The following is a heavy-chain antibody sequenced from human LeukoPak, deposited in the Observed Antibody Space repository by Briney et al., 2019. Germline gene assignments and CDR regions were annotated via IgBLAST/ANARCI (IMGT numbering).Heavy chain of an antibody. CDR1: GGSLSSYY. J-gene: IGHJ4*02. D-gene: IGHD3-3*01. CDR2: IYYSGST. V-gene: IGHV4-59*01. CDR3: ARGPPYDFWKGYYFDY. Sequence: PSETLSLTCTVSGGSLSSYYWSWIRQPPGKGLEWIGYIYYSGSTNYNPSLMRRVTISIDTSKNQFSLMLSSVTAADTAVYYCARGPPYDFWKGYYFDYWGQGTLVTVSS.